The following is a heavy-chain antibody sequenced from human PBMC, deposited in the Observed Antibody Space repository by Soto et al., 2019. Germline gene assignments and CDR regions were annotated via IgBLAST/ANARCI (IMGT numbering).Heavy chain of an antibody. CDR1: GYTFTGYY. V-gene: IGHV1-2*02. CDR3: ARGYYDSSGYYIYYYYGMDV. J-gene: IGHJ6*02. Sequence: ASVKVSCKASGYTFTGYYMHWLRQAPGQGLEWMGWINPNSGGTNYAQKFQGRVTMTRDTSISTAYMELSRLRSEDTAVYYCARGYYDSSGYYIYYYYGMDVWGQGTTVTVSS. CDR2: INPNSGGT. D-gene: IGHD3-22*01.